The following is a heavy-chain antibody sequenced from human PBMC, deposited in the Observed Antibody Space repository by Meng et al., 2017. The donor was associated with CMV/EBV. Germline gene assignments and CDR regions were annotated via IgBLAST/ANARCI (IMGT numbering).Heavy chain of an antibody. CDR3: ARVGAFYDFWSGYFGC. V-gene: IGHV3-48*04. CDR1: GFTFSSYS. Sequence: GESLKISCAASGFTFSSYSMNWVRQAPGKGLEWVSYISSSSSTIYYADSVKGRFTISRDNAKNSLYLQMNSLRAEDTAVYYCARVGAFYDFWSGYFGCWGQGTLVTVSS. D-gene: IGHD3-3*01. CDR2: ISSSSSTI. J-gene: IGHJ4*02.